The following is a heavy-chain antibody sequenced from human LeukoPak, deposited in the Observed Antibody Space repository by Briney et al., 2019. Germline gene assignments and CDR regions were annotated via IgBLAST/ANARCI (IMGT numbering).Heavy chain of an antibody. J-gene: IGHJ6*03. CDR1: GYTFTDYW. CDR3: ARDGELLWFGELYYMDV. Sequence: ASVKVSCKASGYTFTDYWFHWVRQAPGQGLEWMGWVDPNSGGTTYAQKFQGRVTMTRDTSISTAYMELSRLRSDDTAVYYCARDGELLWFGELYYMDVWGKGTTVTISS. V-gene: IGHV1-2*02. CDR2: VDPNSGGT. D-gene: IGHD3-10*01.